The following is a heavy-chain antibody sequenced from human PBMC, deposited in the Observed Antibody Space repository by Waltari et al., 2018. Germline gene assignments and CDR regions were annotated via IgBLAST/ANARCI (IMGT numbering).Heavy chain of an antibody. Sequence: EVKLVDSGGGLVQPGGSLRLSCAASGFMFSTNWMSWVRQAPGKGLGWVANIKEDGREEYYVDSVKGRFTISRDNAKTSLYLQMNSLRVEDTAVYYCARDGDGYPDWGQGSLVIVSS. D-gene: IGHD5-12*01. CDR1: GFMFSTNW. V-gene: IGHV3-7*01. CDR3: ARDGDGYPD. J-gene: IGHJ4*02. CDR2: IKEDGREE.